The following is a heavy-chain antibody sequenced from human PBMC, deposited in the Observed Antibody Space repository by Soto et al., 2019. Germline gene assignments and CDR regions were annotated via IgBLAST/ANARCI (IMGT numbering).Heavy chain of an antibody. CDR1: GHTFTSYG. CDR2: ISAYNGNT. D-gene: IGHD6-19*01. Sequence: ASVKVSCKASGHTFTSYGISWVRQAPGQGLEWMGWISAYNGNTNYAQKLQGRVTMTTDTSTSTAYMELRSLRSDDTAVYYCARSSGIAVAATQDYWGQGSLVTVSS. J-gene: IGHJ4*02. V-gene: IGHV1-18*01. CDR3: ARSSGIAVAATQDY.